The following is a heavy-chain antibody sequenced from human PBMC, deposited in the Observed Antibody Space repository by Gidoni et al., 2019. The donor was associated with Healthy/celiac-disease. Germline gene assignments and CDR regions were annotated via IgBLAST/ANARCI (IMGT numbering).Heavy chain of an antibody. CDR3: ASESRLMVVAATTSGGYYYGMDV. D-gene: IGHD2-15*01. V-gene: IGHV3-66*01. Sequence: EVQLVESGGGLVQPGGSLRLSCAASGFTFSSNYMSWVRQAPGTGLEWVSVIYSGGSTYYEDYVKGRFTISRDNSKNTLYLQMNSLRAEDTAVYYCASESRLMVVAATTSGGYYYGMDVWGQGTTVTVSS. CDR2: IYSGGST. J-gene: IGHJ6*02. CDR1: GFTFSSNY.